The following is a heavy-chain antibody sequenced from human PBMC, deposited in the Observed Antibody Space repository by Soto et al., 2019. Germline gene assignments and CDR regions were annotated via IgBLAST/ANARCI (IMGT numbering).Heavy chain of an antibody. Sequence: EVQLLESGGGLAQPGGSLRLSCEVSGFTFRKYVMTWVRQAPGKGLEWVSSLSSTGGSTYYADSVKGRFTVSRDNSKNTLFRQMNSRRAEDTAIYYCAKEQGFLEWIPQGGLDVWGPGTTVAGSS. J-gene: IGHJ6*02. CDR2: LSSTGGST. D-gene: IGHD3-3*01. CDR1: GFTFRKYV. CDR3: AKEQGFLEWIPQGGLDV. V-gene: IGHV3-23*01.